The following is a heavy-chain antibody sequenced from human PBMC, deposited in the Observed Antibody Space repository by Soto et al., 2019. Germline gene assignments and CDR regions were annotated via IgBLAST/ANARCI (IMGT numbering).Heavy chain of an antibody. J-gene: IGHJ5*02. CDR3: MNRPRA. CDR2: IYSGGAT. Sequence: EVQLVESGGGLVQPGGSLRLSCAASEFTVSNNYMSRVRQAPGKGLEWVSLIYSGGATHYADSVRGRFTISRDNSKNTLYLQMNSLRGEDTAIYYCMNRPRAWGQGTLVTVSS. D-gene: IGHD6-6*01. V-gene: IGHV3-66*01. CDR1: EFTVSNNY.